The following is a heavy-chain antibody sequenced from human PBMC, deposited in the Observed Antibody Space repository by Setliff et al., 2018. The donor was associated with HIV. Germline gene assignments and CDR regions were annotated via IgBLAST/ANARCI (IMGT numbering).Heavy chain of an antibody. CDR3: ARDDIGYCTGGSCSLFDF. D-gene: IGHD2-15*01. CDR2: THWNGAIR. V-gene: IGHV3-20*04. J-gene: IGHJ4*02. CDR1: GFTFADYA. Sequence: SGGSLRLSCTASGFTFADYAMSWVRQAPGKGLEWVSGTHWNGAIRGYADSVRGRFTISRDNAKNSLYLQMNSLRPEDTALYYCARDDIGYCTGGSCSLFDFWGQGTLVTVSS.